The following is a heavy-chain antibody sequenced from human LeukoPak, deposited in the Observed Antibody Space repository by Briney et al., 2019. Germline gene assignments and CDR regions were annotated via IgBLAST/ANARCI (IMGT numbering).Heavy chain of an antibody. CDR3: TRREHTGYSSPDAFDI. V-gene: IGHV3-73*01. D-gene: IGHD6-19*01. CDR1: GFTFSGSA. Sequence: PGGSLRLSCAASGFTFSGSAMHWVRQASGKGLEWVGRIRSKANSYATAYAASVKGRFTISRDDSKNTAYLQMNSLKTEDTAVYYCTRREHTGYSSPDAFDIWGQGTMVTVSS. J-gene: IGHJ3*02. CDR2: IRSKANSYAT.